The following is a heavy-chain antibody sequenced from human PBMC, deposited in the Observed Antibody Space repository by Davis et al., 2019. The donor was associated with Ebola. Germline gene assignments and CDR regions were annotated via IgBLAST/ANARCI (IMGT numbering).Heavy chain of an antibody. Sequence: LTCAASGFTFSSYAMSWVRQAPGKGLEWVSAISGSGGSTYYADSVKGRFTISRDNSKNTLYLQMNSLRAEDTAVYYCARAPGYCSGGSCSNYGMDVWGQGTTVTVSS. D-gene: IGHD2-15*01. CDR2: ISGSGGST. CDR3: ARAPGYCSGGSCSNYGMDV. V-gene: IGHV3-23*01. CDR1: GFTFSSYA. J-gene: IGHJ6*02.